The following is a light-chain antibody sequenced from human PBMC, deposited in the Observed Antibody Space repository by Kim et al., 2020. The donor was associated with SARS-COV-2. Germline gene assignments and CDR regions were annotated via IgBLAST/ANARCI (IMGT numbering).Light chain of an antibody. CDR2: GKN. CDR3: NSRDSNDNVV. Sequence: SSELTQDPAVSVASGQTVRITCQGDSLRSYYATWYQQKPGQAPILVIYGKNNRPSGIPDRFPGSSSGNTASLTITGTQAGDEADYYCNSRDSNDNVVFGG. CDR1: SLRSYY. J-gene: IGLJ2*01. V-gene: IGLV3-19*01.